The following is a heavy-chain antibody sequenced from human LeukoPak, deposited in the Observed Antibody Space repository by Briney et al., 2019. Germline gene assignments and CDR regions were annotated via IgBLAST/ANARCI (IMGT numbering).Heavy chain of an antibody. CDR3: AKDQSSGWYGLYFFDY. Sequence: PGRTLRLSCAASGFTFSSYAMHWVRQAPGKGLEWVALIPYDGSNKYYADSVKGRFTISRDNSKNTLYLQMNSLRAEDTAIYYCAKDQSSGWYGLYFFDYWGQGTLVTVSS. J-gene: IGHJ4*02. D-gene: IGHD6-19*01. CDR1: GFTFSSYA. CDR2: IPYDGSNK. V-gene: IGHV3-30*04.